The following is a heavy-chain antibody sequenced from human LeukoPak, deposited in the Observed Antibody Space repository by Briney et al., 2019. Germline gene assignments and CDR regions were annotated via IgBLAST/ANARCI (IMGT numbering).Heavy chain of an antibody. Sequence: GESLKISCKGSGYSFTSYWIGWVRQMPGKGLEWMGIIYPGDSDTRYSPSFQGQVTISADKSISTAYLQWSSLKASDTAMYYCARRGACTNGVCYTFQYYFDYWGQGTLVTVSS. D-gene: IGHD2-8*01. CDR2: IYPGDSDT. CDR3: ARRGACTNGVCYTFQYYFDY. J-gene: IGHJ4*02. CDR1: GYSFTSYW. V-gene: IGHV5-51*01.